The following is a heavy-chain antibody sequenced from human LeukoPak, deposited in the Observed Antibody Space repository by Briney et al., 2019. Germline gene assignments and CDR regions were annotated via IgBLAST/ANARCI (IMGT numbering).Heavy chain of an antibody. Sequence: EWVSGISWNSGTIAYADSVKGRFTISRDNAKNSLYLQMNSLRPEDTALYYCAKDGYYYGMDVWGQGTTVTVSS. CDR2: ISWNSGTI. J-gene: IGHJ6*02. CDR3: AKDGYYYGMDV. V-gene: IGHV3-9*01.